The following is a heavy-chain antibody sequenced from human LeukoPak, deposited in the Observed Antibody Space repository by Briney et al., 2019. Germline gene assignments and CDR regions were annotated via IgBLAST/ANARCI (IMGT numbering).Heavy chain of an antibody. CDR1: GLTFSSYA. Sequence: GGSRSLSCAASGLTFSSYAMSWVRQAPGKGLEWVSAISGSGGSTYYADSVKGRFTISRDNSKNTLYLQMNSLRAEDTAVYYCAKGLYYFDYWGQGTLVTVSS. V-gene: IGHV3-23*01. J-gene: IGHJ4*02. CDR2: ISGSGGST. D-gene: IGHD2-21*02. CDR3: AKGLYYFDY.